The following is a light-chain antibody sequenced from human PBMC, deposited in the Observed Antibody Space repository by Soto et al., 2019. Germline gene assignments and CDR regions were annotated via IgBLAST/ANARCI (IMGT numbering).Light chain of an antibody. CDR1: SSNIGAGYD. V-gene: IGLV1-40*01. CDR2: GNS. Sequence: QSVLTQPPSVSGAPGQRVTISCTGSSSNIGAGYDVHWYQQLPGTVPKLLIYGNSNRPSGVPDRFSGSKSGTSASLAITGLQAEDEADYYCQSYDSSLSVNWVFGGGTKLTVL. CDR3: QSYDSSLSVNWV. J-gene: IGLJ3*02.